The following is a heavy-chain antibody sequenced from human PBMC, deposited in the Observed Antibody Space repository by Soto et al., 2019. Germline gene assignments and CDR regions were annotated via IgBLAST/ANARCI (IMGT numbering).Heavy chain of an antibody. CDR1: EFTLSGHF. CDR3: TKIYGSGSYN. D-gene: IGHD3-10*01. V-gene: IGHV3-66*01. Sequence: EVQLLESGGGLAQPGGSRRLSCAASEFTLSGHFMSWVRQPPGKGLEWVSIMFSGGSTDYADSVKGRFIISRDNSKNILYLQMNNLRAEDTSTYSCTKIYGSGSYNWGQGALVIVSS. CDR2: MFSGGST. J-gene: IGHJ4*02.